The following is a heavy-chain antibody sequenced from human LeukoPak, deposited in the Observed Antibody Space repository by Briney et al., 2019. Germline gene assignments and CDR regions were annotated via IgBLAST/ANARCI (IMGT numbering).Heavy chain of an antibody. CDR2: ISAYNGNT. Sequence: ASVKVSCKASGYTFTSYGISWVRQAPGQGLEWMGWISAYNGNTNYAQKLQGRVTMTADTSTSTAYMELRSLRSDDTAVYYCASDGDIVVVPAANWFDPWGQGTLVTVSS. V-gene: IGHV1-18*01. CDR3: ASDGDIVVVPAANWFDP. D-gene: IGHD2-2*01. CDR1: GYTFTSYG. J-gene: IGHJ5*02.